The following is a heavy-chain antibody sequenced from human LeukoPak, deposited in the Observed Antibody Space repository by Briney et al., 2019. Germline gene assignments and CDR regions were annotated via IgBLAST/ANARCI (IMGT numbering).Heavy chain of an antibody. D-gene: IGHD4-17*01. J-gene: IGHJ4*02. CDR3: ARGSYGDYEY. Sequence: GRSLRLSCAASGFTFSSYAMHWVRQAPGKGLEWVAVISYDGSNKYYADSVKGRFTISRDNSKNTLYLQMNSLRVEDTAVYFCARGSYGDYEYWGQGTLVTVSS. CDR2: ISYDGSNK. V-gene: IGHV3-30-3*01. CDR1: GFTFSSYA.